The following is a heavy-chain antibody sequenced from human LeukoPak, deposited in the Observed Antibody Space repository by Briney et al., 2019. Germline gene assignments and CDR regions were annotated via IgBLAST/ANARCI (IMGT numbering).Heavy chain of an antibody. D-gene: IGHD5-12*01. Sequence: GGSLRLFCAASGFTFSSYEMNWVRQAPGKGLEWVSYISSSGSTIYYADSVKGRFTISRDNAKNSLYLQMNSLRAEDTAVYYCARDPGNGGYEDWGQGTLVTVSS. CDR2: ISSSGSTI. J-gene: IGHJ4*02. V-gene: IGHV3-48*03. CDR3: ARDPGNGGYED. CDR1: GFTFSSYE.